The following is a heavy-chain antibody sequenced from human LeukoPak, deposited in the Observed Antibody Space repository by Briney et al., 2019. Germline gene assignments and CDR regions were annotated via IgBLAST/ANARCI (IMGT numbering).Heavy chain of an antibody. J-gene: IGHJ4*02. CDR1: GGSISSYY. V-gene: IGHV4-59*08. CDR2: IYCSGST. Sequence: SETLSLTCTVSGGSISSYYWRWIRQPPGKGLEWIGYIYCSGSTNYNPSLKSRVTISVDTSKNQFSLKLSSVTAADTAVYYCARHKRRYFDWLSDFDYWGQGTLVTVSS. D-gene: IGHD3-9*01. CDR3: ARHKRRYFDWLSDFDY.